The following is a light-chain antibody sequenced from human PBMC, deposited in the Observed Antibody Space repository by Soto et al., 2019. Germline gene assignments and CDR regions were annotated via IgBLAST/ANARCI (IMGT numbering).Light chain of an antibody. CDR3: SSYTSGSTLVV. CDR2: EVS. Sequence: QSALTQPASVSGSPGQSITISCTGTSSDVGGYNYVSWYQQHPDKAPKLMIYEVSNRPSEVSNRFSGSKSGNTASLTISGLQAEDEGNYYCSSYTSGSTLVVFGGGTKVTVL. CDR1: SSDVGGYNY. J-gene: IGLJ2*01. V-gene: IGLV2-14*01.